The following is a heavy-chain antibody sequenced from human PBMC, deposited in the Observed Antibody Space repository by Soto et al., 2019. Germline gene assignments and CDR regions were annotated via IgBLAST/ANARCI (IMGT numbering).Heavy chain of an antibody. CDR2: ISSSSSYT. CDR3: ARDKKPDSSGLESEYGMDV. Sequence: GGSLRLSCAASGFTFSDYYMSWIRQAPGKGLEWVSYISSSSSYTNYADSVKGRFTISRDNAKNSLYLQMNSLRAEDTAVYYCARDKKPDSSGLESEYGMDVWGQGTTVTVSS. J-gene: IGHJ6*02. V-gene: IGHV3-11*06. D-gene: IGHD3-22*01. CDR1: GFTFSDYY.